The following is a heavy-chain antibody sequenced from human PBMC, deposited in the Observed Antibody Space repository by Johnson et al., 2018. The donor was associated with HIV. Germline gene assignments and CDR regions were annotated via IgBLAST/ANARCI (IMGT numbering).Heavy chain of an antibody. D-gene: IGHD1-26*01. CDR1: GFTFSSSA. J-gene: IGHJ3*02. Sequence: VESGGGVVQPGKSLRLSCAASGFTFSSSAMHWVRQAPGQGLQWVALISYDGSIKYFADSVKGRFTISRDNSKNTLHLQMNSLRPEDTAVYYCARALEVGATTANEAFDIWGQGTMVTVSS. CDR3: ARALEVGATTANEAFDI. CDR2: ISYDGSIK. V-gene: IGHV3-30-3*01.